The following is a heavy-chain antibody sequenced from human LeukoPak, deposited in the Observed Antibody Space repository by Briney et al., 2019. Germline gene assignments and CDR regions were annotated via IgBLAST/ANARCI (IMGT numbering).Heavy chain of an antibody. Sequence: PGGSLRLSCAASGFTFSTYWMHWVRQAPGKGPVWVSRINTDGSSISYADSVEGRFTISRDNAKNTLYLQMNSLGVEDTAVYYCARDFTPSKYYDNSGYYDYWGQGTLVTVSS. D-gene: IGHD3-22*01. CDR3: ARDFTPSKYYDNSGYYDY. V-gene: IGHV3-74*01. CDR2: INTDGSSI. CDR1: GFTFSTYW. J-gene: IGHJ4*02.